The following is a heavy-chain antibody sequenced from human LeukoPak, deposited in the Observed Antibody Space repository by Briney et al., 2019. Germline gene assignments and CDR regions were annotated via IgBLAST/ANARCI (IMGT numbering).Heavy chain of an antibody. CDR3: ARDSIGVFYYGSGSFMFDY. CDR1: GFTFSSYS. V-gene: IGHV3-21*01. Sequence: GGSLRLSCAASGFTFSSYSMNWVRQAPGKGLEWVSSISSSSSYIYYADSVKGRFTISRDNAKNSLYLQMNSLRAEDTAVYYCARDSIGVFYYGSGSFMFDYWGQGTLVTVSS. J-gene: IGHJ4*02. D-gene: IGHD3-10*01. CDR2: ISSSSSYI.